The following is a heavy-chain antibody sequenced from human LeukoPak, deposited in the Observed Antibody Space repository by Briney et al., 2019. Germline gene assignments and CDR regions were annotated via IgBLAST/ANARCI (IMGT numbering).Heavy chain of an antibody. J-gene: IGHJ2*01. CDR1: GGSVFSYY. CDR3: ARRAYYDSSGYHSTSGYFDL. CDR2: IYPNGIT. V-gene: IGHV4-4*08. D-gene: IGHD3-22*01. Sequence: PSETLSLTCTVSGGSVFSYYWNWVRQSPGKGLEWLGYIYPNGITNYSPSLGSRGTISIATSKNQISLRLTSVTAADTAIYYCARRAYYDSSGYHSTSGYFDLWGRGTLVTVSS.